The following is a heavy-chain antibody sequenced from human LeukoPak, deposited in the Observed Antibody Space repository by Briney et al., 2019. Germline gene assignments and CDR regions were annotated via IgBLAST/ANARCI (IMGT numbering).Heavy chain of an antibody. CDR2: INHSGST. Sequence: KPSETLSLTCTVSGGSISSSSYYWGWIRQPPGKGLEWIGEINHSGSTNYNPSLKSRVTISVDTSKNQFSLKLSSVTAADTAVYYCARVRGYYGSGHDAFDIWGQGTMVTVSS. V-gene: IGHV4-39*07. CDR1: GGSISSSSYY. D-gene: IGHD3-10*01. CDR3: ARVRGYYGSGHDAFDI. J-gene: IGHJ3*02.